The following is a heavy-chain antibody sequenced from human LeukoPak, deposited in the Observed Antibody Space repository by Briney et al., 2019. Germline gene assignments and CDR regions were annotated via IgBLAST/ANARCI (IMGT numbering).Heavy chain of an antibody. V-gene: IGHV3-48*03. CDR2: ISSSGSTI. D-gene: IGHD6-19*01. J-gene: IGHJ4*02. CDR1: GFTFSSYE. Sequence: TGGSLRLSRAASGFTFSSYEMNWVRRAPGKGLEWVSYISSSGSTIYYAASVKGRFTISRDNAKNSLYLQMNSLRAEDTAAYYCARAIAVAGPGGNYFDYWGQGTLVTVSS. CDR3: ARAIAVAGPGGNYFDY.